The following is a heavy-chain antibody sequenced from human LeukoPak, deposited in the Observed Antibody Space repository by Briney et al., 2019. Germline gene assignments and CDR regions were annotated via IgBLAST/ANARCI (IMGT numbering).Heavy chain of an antibody. V-gene: IGHV3-53*01. CDR1: GFTVSSNY. CDR2: IYSGGST. J-gene: IGHJ4*02. CDR3: ARSSGWGTYYFDY. Sequence: GGSLRLSCAASGFTVSSNYMSWVRQAPEKGLEWVSVIYSGGSTYYADSVKGRFTISRDNSKNTLYLQMNSLRAEDTAVYYCARSSGWGTYYFDYWGQGTLVTVSS. D-gene: IGHD6-19*01.